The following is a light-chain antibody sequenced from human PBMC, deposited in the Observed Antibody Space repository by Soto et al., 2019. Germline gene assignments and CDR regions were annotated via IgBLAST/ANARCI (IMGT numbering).Light chain of an antibody. V-gene: IGLV2-11*01. J-gene: IGLJ2*01. Sequence: QSALTQPRSVSGSPGQSVTISCAGTSSDVGGYDYVSWYQQYPGKAPKLMIYDVTERPSGVPDRFSGSKSGNTASLTISGLQAADEADYYCCSYAGTYTLVFGGGTKLTVL. CDR1: SSDVGGYDY. CDR2: DVT. CDR3: CSYAGTYTLV.